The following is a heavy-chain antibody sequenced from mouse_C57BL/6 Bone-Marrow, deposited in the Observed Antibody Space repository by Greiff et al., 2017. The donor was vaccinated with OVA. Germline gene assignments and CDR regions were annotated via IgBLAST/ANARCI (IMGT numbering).Heavy chain of an antibody. D-gene: IGHD2-1*01. CDR2: ISDGGSYT. CDR3: ARDHYGIFAY. J-gene: IGHJ3*01. V-gene: IGHV5-4*01. CDR1: GFTFSSYA. Sequence: EVKLVESGGGLVKPGGSLKLSCAASGFTFSSYAMSWVRQTPEKRLEWVATISDGGSYTYYPDNVKGRFTISRDNAKNNLYLQMSHLKSEDTAMYYCARDHYGIFAYWGRGTLVTVSA.